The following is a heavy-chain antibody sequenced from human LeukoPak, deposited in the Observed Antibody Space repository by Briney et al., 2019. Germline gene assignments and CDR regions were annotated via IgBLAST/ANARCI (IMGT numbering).Heavy chain of an antibody. D-gene: IGHD3-10*01. J-gene: IGHJ4*02. V-gene: IGHV4-30-4*07. CDR3: ASLSGSGSHPFAY. CDR1: GGSISSGGYP. Sequence: SETLSLTCAVSGGSISSGGYPWSWIRQPPGKGLEWIGYIYYSGSTYYNPSLKSRVTISVDTSKNQFSLKLSSVTAADTAVYYCASLSGSGSHPFAYWGQGTLVTVSS. CDR2: IYYSGST.